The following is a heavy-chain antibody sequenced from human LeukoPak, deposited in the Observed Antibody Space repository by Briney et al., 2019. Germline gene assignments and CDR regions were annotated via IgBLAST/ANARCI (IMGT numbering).Heavy chain of an antibody. J-gene: IGHJ6*02. D-gene: IGHD2-2*02. CDR2: ISGSGGST. CDR1: GFTFSSYA. V-gene: IGHV3-23*01. CDR3: AKRWVVPAAITLNYYYYGMDV. Sequence: GSLRLSCAASGFTFSSYAMSWVRQAPGKGLEWVSAISGSGGSTYYADSVKGRFTISRDNSKNTLYLQMSSLRAEDTAVYYCAKRWVVPAAITLNYYYYGMDVWGQGTTVTVSS.